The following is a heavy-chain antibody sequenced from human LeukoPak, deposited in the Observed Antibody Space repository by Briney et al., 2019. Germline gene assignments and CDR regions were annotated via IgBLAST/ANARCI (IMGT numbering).Heavy chain of an antibody. CDR2: INHSGST. V-gene: IGHV4-34*01. D-gene: IGHD5-12*01. J-gene: IGHJ4*02. CDR1: GGSFSGYY. CDR3: ARVIVATLVPYY. Sequence: PSETLSLTCAVYGGSFSGYYWSWIRQPPGKGLEWIGEINHSGSTNYNPSLKSRVTISVDTSKNQFSLKLSSVTAADTAVYYCARVIVATLVPYYWGQGTPVTVSS.